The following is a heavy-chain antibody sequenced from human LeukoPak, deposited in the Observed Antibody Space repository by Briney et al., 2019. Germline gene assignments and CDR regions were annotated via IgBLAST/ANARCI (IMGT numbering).Heavy chain of an antibody. Sequence: LRLSXAASGFTFSSYSMNWVRQAPGKGLEWVSSISSSSSYIYYADSVKGRFTISRDNAKNSLYLQMNSLRAEDTAVYYCASDFKDLDAFDIWGQGTMVTVSS. CDR1: GFTFSSYS. CDR2: ISSSSSYI. V-gene: IGHV3-21*01. J-gene: IGHJ3*02. CDR3: ASDFKDLDAFDI.